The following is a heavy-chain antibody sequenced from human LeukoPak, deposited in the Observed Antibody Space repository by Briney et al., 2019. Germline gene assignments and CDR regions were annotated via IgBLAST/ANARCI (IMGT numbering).Heavy chain of an antibody. CDR2: INSDGSST. CDR1: GYSFTSYW. CDR3: SRGGNHDY. J-gene: IGHJ4*02. Sequence: GESLKISCKGSGYSFTSYWMHWVRQAPGKGLVWVSRINSDGSSTNYADSVKGRFTISRDNAKNTLYLQMNSLRAEDTAMFYCSRGGNHDYWGQGTLVSVSS. V-gene: IGHV3-74*01. D-gene: IGHD1-14*01.